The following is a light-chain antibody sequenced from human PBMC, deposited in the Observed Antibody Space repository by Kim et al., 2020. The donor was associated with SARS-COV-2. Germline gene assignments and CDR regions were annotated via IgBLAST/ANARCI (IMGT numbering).Light chain of an antibody. CDR2: GTS. CDR3: QQHKSYPYT. Sequence: SESVGDRVTITWRASQGIGSDLGWYQQIPGKAPKRLIYGTSSLQSGVPSRFSGSGSGTEFTLTISSLQPEDFATYYCQQHKSYPYTFGQGTKLEI. J-gene: IGKJ2*01. V-gene: IGKV1-17*01. CDR1: QGIGSD.